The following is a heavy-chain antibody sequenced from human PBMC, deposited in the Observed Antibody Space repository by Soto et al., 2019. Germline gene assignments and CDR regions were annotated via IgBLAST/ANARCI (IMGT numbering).Heavy chain of an antibody. V-gene: IGHV4-61*01. D-gene: IGHD2-15*01. CDR3: ARSCRGWT. CDR1: GDSVSSAINY. Sequence: QVQLQESGPGLVKPSETLSLTCTVSGDSVSSAINYWSWIRQPPGKGLEWIGYVHYTGSTVYNPSLKCRVTISLDTPTNQFSLKLSSVTAADTAVYYCARSCRGWTWGQGILVTVSS. CDR2: VHYTGST. J-gene: IGHJ5*02.